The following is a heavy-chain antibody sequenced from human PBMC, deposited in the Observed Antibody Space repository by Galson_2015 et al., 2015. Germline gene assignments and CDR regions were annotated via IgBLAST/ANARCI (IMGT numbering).Heavy chain of an antibody. V-gene: IGHV3-30-3*01. CDR3: AREGFDYYFDY. J-gene: IGHJ4*02. CDR2: ISYDGSNK. D-gene: IGHD5-12*01. CDR1: GFTFSSYA. Sequence: SLRLSCAASGFTFSSYAMHWVRQAPGKGLEWVAVISYDGSNKYYADSVKGRFTISRDNSKNTLYLQMNSLRAEDTAVYYCAREGFDYYFDYWGQGTLVTVSS.